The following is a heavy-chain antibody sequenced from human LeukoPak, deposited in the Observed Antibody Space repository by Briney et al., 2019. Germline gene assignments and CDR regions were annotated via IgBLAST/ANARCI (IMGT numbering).Heavy chain of an antibody. CDR3: ARVSGTYYGYHYYYMDV. J-gene: IGHJ6*03. D-gene: IGHD1-26*01. CDR1: GGPISSYH. V-gene: IGHV4-59*01. Sequence: PSETLSLTCTVSGGPISSYHWSWIRQPPGKGLEWIGYIYYSGSTNYNPSLKSRVTISIDTSKNQFSLKLSSVTPADTAVYYCARVSGTYYGYHYYYMDVWGKGTTVTISS. CDR2: IYYSGST.